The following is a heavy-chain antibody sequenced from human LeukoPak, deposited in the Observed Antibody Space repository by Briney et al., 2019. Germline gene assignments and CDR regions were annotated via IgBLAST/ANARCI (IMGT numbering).Heavy chain of an antibody. CDR3: ARWTGVIDS. D-gene: IGHD2-21*01. CDR2: IKQDGSLE. CDR1: GFTFENYW. V-gene: IGHV3-7*01. J-gene: IGHJ4*02. Sequence: GGSLRLSCVGSGFTFENYWMHWVRQAPGKGPEWVANIKQDGSLEHYMDSVKGRFTISRDNANSSLVLQMDSLRAEDTAVYYCARWTGVIDSWGQGTLVTVSS.